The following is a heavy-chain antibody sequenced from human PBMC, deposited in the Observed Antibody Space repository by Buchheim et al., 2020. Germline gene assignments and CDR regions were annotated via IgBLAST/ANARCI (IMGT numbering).Heavy chain of an antibody. CDR2: TSSSGSTI. J-gene: IGHJ6*03. CDR1: GFTFSSYE. CDR3: ARARYCSGGNCYYYYYYYMDV. Sequence: EVQLVESGGGLVQPGGSLRLSCAASGFTFSSYEMNWVRQAPGKGLEWVSYTSSSGSTIYYAASVKGRFTISRDNAKNSLYLQMNSLRAEDTAVYYCARARYCSGGNCYYYYYYYMDVWGKGTT. V-gene: IGHV3-48*03. D-gene: IGHD2-15*01.